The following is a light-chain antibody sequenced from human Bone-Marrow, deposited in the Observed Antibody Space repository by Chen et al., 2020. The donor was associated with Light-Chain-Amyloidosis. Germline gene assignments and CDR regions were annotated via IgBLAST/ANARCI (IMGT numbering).Light chain of an antibody. V-gene: IGKV3-20*01. CDR3: QKYGTSPLT. J-gene: IGKJ4*01. CDR2: GSS. CDR1: QTISINY. Sequence: DIVLTQSPGTLSLSPGEGANLSCRASQTISINYLTWYQQKFGQAPRLLIYGSSSRATGIPDRFTGSGSGTDCTLTINRLEPEDFAMYYCQKYGTSPLTFGGGTKVEIK.